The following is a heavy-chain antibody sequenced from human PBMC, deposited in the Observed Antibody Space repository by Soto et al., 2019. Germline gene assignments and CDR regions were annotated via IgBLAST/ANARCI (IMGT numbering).Heavy chain of an antibody. Sequence: GVSLRLSCAASGFTFSSYAMHWVRQAPGKGLEWVAVISYDGSNKYYADSVKGRFTVSRDNSKNTLYLQMNSLRAEDTAVYYCARGMAVAANWFDPWGQGTLVTVSS. D-gene: IGHD6-19*01. J-gene: IGHJ5*02. CDR2: ISYDGSNK. CDR1: GFTFSSYA. V-gene: IGHV3-30-3*01. CDR3: ARGMAVAANWFDP.